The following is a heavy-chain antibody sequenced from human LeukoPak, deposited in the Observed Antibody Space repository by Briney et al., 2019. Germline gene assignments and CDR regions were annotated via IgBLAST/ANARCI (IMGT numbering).Heavy chain of an antibody. Sequence: GGSLRLSCAASGFSFSSYSMSWVRQAPGKGLEWVSAISGGATSTHYVDSVKGRFTISRDNSKNTLYLQMNSLRAEDTAVYHCAKTLLDTAMFRHYFDDWGQGTLVTVSS. CDR2: ISGGATST. CDR3: AKTLLDTAMFRHYFDD. J-gene: IGHJ4*02. V-gene: IGHV3-23*01. CDR1: GFSFSSYS. D-gene: IGHD5-18*01.